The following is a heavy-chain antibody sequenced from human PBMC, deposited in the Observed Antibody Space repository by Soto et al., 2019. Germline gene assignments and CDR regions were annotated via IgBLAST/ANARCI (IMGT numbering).Heavy chain of an antibody. CDR1: GDSITNNNW. J-gene: IGHJ5*02. Sequence: QVQLQESGPGLVKPSGTLSLTCAVSGDSITNNNWWTWLRQAPGKGLEWIGEMHHGGNPDYNPSLRSRVTLSVDTSKNQCSLPLSSVTAADSAVYYCARTSGGTYSFDPWGQGTLVTVSS. V-gene: IGHV4-4*02. CDR3: ARTSGGTYSFDP. CDR2: MHHGGNP. D-gene: IGHD3-10*01.